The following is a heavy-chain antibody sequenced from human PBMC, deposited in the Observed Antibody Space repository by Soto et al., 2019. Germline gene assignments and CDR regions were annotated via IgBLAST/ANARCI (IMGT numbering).Heavy chain of an antibody. CDR2: IYYSGST. CDR3: ARQWLVTDYYYYGMDV. J-gene: IGHJ6*02. Sequence: SETLSLTCTVSGGSISSYYWSWIRQPPGKGLEWIGYIYYSGSTNYNPSLKSRVTISVDTSKNQFSLKLSSVTAADTAVYYCARQWLVTDYYYYGMDVWGQGTTVTVSS. D-gene: IGHD6-19*01. CDR1: GGSISSYY. V-gene: IGHV4-59*01.